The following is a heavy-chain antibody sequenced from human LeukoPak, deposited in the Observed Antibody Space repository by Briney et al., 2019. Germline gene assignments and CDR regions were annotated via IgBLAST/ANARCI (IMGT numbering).Heavy chain of an antibody. CDR2: FSGITDNT. Sequence: PRGSLRLSCAASGFTFEDYTMHWVRQAPGKGLEWVSVFSGITDNTYYADSVKGRFTISRDIAKNTLHLQMNSLRAADTALYYCVRDFRCTVGRFPLFNYWGQGTLVTVSS. D-gene: IGHD3-16*02. J-gene: IGHJ4*02. CDR3: VRDFRCTVGRFPLFNY. CDR1: GFTFEDYT. V-gene: IGHV3-23*01.